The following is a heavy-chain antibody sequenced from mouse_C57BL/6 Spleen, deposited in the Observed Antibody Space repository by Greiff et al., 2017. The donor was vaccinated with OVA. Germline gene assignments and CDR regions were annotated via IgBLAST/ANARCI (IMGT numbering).Heavy chain of an antibody. J-gene: IGHJ1*03. CDR1: GYTFTSYW. V-gene: IGHV1-59*01. D-gene: IGHD2-14*01. CDR3: ARGGTNWYFDV. CDR2: IDPSDSYT. Sequence: QVHVKQPGAELVRPGTSVKLSCKASGYTFTSYWMHWVKQRPGQGLEWIGVIDPSDSYTNYNQKFKGKATLTVDTSSSTAYMQLSSLTSEDSAVYYCARGGTNWYFDVWGTGTTVTVSS.